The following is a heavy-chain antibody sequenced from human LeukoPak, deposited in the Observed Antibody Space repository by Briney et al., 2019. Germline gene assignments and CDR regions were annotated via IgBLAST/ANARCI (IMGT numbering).Heavy chain of an antibody. CDR3: ARDSGYSSSSQYNWFDP. V-gene: IGHV4-34*01. CDR2: INHSGST. CDR1: RGSFSGYY. D-gene: IGHD6-6*01. J-gene: IGHJ5*02. Sequence: SETLSLTCAVYRGSFSGYYWSWIRQPPGKGLEWIGEINHSGSTNYNPSLKSRVTISVDTSKNQFSLKLSSVTAADTAVYYCARDSGYSSSSQYNWFDPWGQGTLVTVSS.